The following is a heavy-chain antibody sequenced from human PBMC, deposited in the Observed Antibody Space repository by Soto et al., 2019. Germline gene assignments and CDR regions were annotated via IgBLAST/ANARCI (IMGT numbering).Heavy chain of an antibody. CDR2: IYYRGTT. CDR3: ARVSAGGTRWFDS. CDR1: GGSISTGVWY. D-gene: IGHD6-13*01. V-gene: IGHV4-31*03. Sequence: PSATLSLTCSVSGGSISTGVWYWSWVREHPGKGLEWIGDIYYRGTTSYNPSLGSRVTISRDTSKNQVSLKVNSVTAADTAVYYCARVSAGGTRWFDSWGQG. J-gene: IGHJ5*01.